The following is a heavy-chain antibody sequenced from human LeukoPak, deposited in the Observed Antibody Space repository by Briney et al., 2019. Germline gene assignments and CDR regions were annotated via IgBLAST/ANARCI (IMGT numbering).Heavy chain of an antibody. D-gene: IGHD3-9*01. CDR1: GGTCSSYA. V-gene: IGHV1-69*13. CDR2: IIPIFGTA. CDR3: ARDTINRAGVFDY. J-gene: IGHJ4*02. Sequence: SVKVSCKASGGTCSSYAISWVRQAPGQGLEWMGGIIPIFGTANYAQKFQGRVTITADESTSTAYMELSSLRSEDTAVYYCARDTINRAGVFDYWGQGTLVTVSS.